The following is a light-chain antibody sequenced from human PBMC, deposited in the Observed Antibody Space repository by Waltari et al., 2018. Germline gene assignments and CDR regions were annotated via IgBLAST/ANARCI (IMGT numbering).Light chain of an antibody. CDR1: QSVKNN. V-gene: IGKV1-5*03. J-gene: IGKJ4*01. CDR2: KSS. CDR3: QEYDSLPVT. Sequence: DIQMTQSPSPLSAYGGARFIITCRDSQSVKNNLAWYQQKPGKAPKVLVHKSSRLESGVPSRFSGSGYGTEFTLTISSLQPDDFATYYCQEYDSLPVTFGGGTKVEIK.